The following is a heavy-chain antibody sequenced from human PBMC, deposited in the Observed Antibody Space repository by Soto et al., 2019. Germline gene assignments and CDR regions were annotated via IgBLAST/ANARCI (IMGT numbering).Heavy chain of an antibody. CDR1: GASISTTYW. V-gene: IGHV4-30-2*01. CDR2: IYHSGST. CDR3: ARGMTTVTTFDY. J-gene: IGHJ4*02. Sequence: SETLSLTCAVSGASISTTYWWSWIRQPPGKGLEWIGYIYHSGSTYYNPSLKSRVTISVDRSKNQFSLKLSSVTAADTAVYYCARGMTTVTTFDYWGQGTLVTVSS. D-gene: IGHD4-17*01.